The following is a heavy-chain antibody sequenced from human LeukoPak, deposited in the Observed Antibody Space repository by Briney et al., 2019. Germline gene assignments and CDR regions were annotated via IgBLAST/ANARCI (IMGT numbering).Heavy chain of an antibody. CDR2: IYYSGST. V-gene: IGHV4-59*08. D-gene: IGHD6-6*01. J-gene: IGHJ4*02. CDR3: ARHREFSSSGNYFDY. CDR1: RGSISSNY. Sequence: PSETLSLTCSVSRGSISSNYWSWIRQPPGKPLEWIGYIYYSGSTTYNPSLKSRVTISPDTSKNQFSLKLRSVTAADTAVYYCARHREFSSSGNYFDYWGQGTLVTVSS.